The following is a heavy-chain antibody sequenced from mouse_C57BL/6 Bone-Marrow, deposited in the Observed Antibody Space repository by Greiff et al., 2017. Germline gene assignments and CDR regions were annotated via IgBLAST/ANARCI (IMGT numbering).Heavy chain of an antibody. CDR2: IDPEDGDT. V-gene: IGHV14-2*01. Sequence: VQLKESGAELVKPGASVKLSCTASGFNITDYYMHWVKQRTEQGLEWIGRIDPEDGDTKYAPKFQGKATITADTSSNTAYLQLSSLTSEDTAVYYCAKEDYGHYYAMDYWGQGTSVTVSS. D-gene: IGHD1-1*01. CDR3: AKEDYGHYYAMDY. CDR1: GFNITDYY. J-gene: IGHJ4*01.